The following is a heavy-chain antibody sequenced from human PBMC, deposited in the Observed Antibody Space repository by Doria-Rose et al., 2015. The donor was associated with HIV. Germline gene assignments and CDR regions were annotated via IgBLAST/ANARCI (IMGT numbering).Heavy chain of an antibody. D-gene: IGHD6-13*01. CDR3: ARIKSSRWYHKYYFDF. V-gene: IGHV2-26*01. J-gene: IGHJ4*02. CDR2: IFSDDAR. Sequence: GPVLVKPTETLTLTCTVSGVSLSSPGMGVSWIRQPPGKALEWLANIFSDDARSYKTSLKSRLTISRDTSKSQVVLTMTDMDPVDTATYYCARIKSSRWYHKYYFDFWGQGTLVIVSA. CDR1: GVSLSSPGMG.